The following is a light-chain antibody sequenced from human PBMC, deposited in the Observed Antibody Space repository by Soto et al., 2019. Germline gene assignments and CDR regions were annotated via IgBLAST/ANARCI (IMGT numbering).Light chain of an antibody. CDR3: QQRSNWPPIT. J-gene: IGKJ5*01. CDR2: DAS. Sequence: EIVMTQSPATLSVSPVERATLSCRASQSVYNYLDWFQQKPGQAPRLLIYDASNRATGIPARFSGSGSGTDFTLTISSLEPEDFAVYYCQQRSNWPPITFGQGTRLEIK. CDR1: QSVYNY. V-gene: IGKV3-11*01.